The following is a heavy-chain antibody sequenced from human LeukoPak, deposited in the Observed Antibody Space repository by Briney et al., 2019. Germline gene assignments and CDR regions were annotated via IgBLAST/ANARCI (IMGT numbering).Heavy chain of an antibody. Sequence: ASETLSLTCTVSGGSISSYYWTWTRQPAGKGLEWIGRIYPSGSTNYNPSLKSRVTMSVDTSKNQFSLKLSSVTAADTAVYYCARENSGSYREFDYWGQGTLVTVSS. CDR3: ARENSGSYREFDY. J-gene: IGHJ4*02. V-gene: IGHV4-4*07. D-gene: IGHD1-26*01. CDR1: GGSISSYY. CDR2: IYPSGST.